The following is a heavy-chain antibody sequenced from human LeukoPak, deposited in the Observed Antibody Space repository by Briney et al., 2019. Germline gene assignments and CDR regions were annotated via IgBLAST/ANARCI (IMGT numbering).Heavy chain of an antibody. J-gene: IGHJ5*02. Sequence: GGSLRRSCAASGFTFSSYGMHWVRQAPGKGLEWVAFIRYDGSNKYYADSVKGRFTISRDNSKNTLYLQMNSLRAEDTAVYYCAKDVRILGWFDPWGQGTLVTVSS. CDR1: GFTFSSYG. CDR2: IRYDGSNK. V-gene: IGHV3-30*02. D-gene: IGHD3-3*01. CDR3: AKDVRILGWFDP.